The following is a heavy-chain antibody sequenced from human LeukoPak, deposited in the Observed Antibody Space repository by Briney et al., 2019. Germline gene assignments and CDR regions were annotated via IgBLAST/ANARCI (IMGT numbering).Heavy chain of an antibody. CDR1: GFTFSSYS. V-gene: IGHV3-21*01. J-gene: IGHJ6*03. D-gene: IGHD3-3*01. CDR3: ARYYDFWSGYYSFSPMDV. CDR2: ISSSSSYI. Sequence: GGSLRLSCAASGFTFSSYSMKWVRQAPGKGLEWVSSISSSSSYIYYAESEKGRFTISRENAKNSLYLQMNSLRAEDTAVYYCARYYDFWSGYYSFSPMDVWGKGTTVTVSS.